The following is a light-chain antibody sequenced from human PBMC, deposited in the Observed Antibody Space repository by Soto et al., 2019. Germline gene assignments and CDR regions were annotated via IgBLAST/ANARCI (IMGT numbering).Light chain of an antibody. Sequence: QSALTQPPSASGSPGQSVTISCTGTSSDVGGYDSVAWYQQHPGKAPKLIIYEVTKRPSGVPDRFSGSKSGNAASLTVSGLQAEDEADYYCSSYAGIINVVFGGGTKLTVL. CDR1: SSDVGGYDS. V-gene: IGLV2-8*01. CDR2: EVT. CDR3: SSYAGIINVV. J-gene: IGLJ2*01.